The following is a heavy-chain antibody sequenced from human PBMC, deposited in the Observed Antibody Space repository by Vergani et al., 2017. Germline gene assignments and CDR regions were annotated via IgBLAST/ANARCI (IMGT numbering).Heavy chain of an antibody. V-gene: IGHV5-10-1*01. CDR2: IDPSDSYT. D-gene: IGHD6-6*01. Sequence: EVQLVESGGGLVKPGESLRISCKGSGYSFTSYWISWVRQMPGKGLEWMGRIDPSDSYTNYSPSFQGHVTISADKSISTAYLQWSSLKASDTAMYYCARQEYSSSSRLDYYYYGMDVWGQGTTVTVSS. CDR3: ARQEYSSSSRLDYYYYGMDV. J-gene: IGHJ6*02. CDR1: GYSFTSYW.